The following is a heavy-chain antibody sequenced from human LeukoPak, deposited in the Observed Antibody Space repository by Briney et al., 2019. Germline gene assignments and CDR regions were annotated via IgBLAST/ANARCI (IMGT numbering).Heavy chain of an antibody. CDR2: IYYSGNT. Sequence: SETLSLTCTGSGVSISNFYWSWIRQPPGKGLEWVGYIYYSGNTNYNPSLKSRVTISVDTSNNRFSLRLRSVTAADTAVYYCARGFVVVDYWGQGTLVTVSS. V-gene: IGHV4-59*08. CDR3: ARGFVVVDY. D-gene: IGHD2-2*01. CDR1: GVSISNFY. J-gene: IGHJ4*02.